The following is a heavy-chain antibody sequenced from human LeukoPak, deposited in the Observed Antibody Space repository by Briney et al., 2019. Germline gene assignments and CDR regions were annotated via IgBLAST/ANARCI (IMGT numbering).Heavy chain of an antibody. Sequence: ASVKVPCKASGYTFTSYDINWVRQAPGQGLEWMGWMNPNSGNTGYAQKFQGRVTMTRNTSISTAYMELSSLRSEDTAVYYCARGGISPPYYYGMDVWGQGTTVTVSS. V-gene: IGHV1-8*01. D-gene: IGHD2/OR15-2a*01. CDR3: ARGGISPPYYYGMDV. J-gene: IGHJ6*02. CDR2: MNPNSGNT. CDR1: GYTFTSYD.